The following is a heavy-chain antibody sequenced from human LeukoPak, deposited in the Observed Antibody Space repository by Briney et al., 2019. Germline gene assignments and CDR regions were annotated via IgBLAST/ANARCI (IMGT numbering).Heavy chain of an antibody. D-gene: IGHD5-18*01. V-gene: IGHV4-59*01. CDR3: ASIVDTAIDY. CDR1: GGSFSGYY. Sequence: SETLSLTCAVYGGSFSGYYWSWIRQPPGKGLEWIGYIYYSGSTNYNPSLKSRVTISVDTSKNQFSLKLSSVTAADTAVYYCASIVDTAIDYWGQGTLVTVSS. J-gene: IGHJ4*02. CDR2: IYYSGST.